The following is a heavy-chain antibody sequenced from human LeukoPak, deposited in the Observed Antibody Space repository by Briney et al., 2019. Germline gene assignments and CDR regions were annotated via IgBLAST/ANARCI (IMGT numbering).Heavy chain of an antibody. J-gene: IGHJ6*02. CDR1: GGSISTYF. CDR3: ARDRMDSSGYYYYYGIDV. CDR2: LYTSGST. Sequence: PSETLSLTCTVSGGSISTYFWSWIRQPAGKGLEWIGRLYTSGSTNYNPSLKSRLTMSADTSKNQFSLNLRSVTAADTAIYYCARDRMDSSGYYYYYGIDVWGQGTAVTVSS. D-gene: IGHD3-22*01. V-gene: IGHV4-4*07.